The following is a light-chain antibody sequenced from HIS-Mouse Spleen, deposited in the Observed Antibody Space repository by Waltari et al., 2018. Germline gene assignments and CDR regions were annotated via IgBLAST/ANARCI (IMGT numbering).Light chain of an antibody. CDR2: AAS. J-gene: IGKJ1*01. Sequence: DIQMTQSPSSLSASVGDRLTITSPASQSISSYLNWYQQKPGKAPKLLIYAASSLQSGVPSRFSGSGSGTDFTLTISSLQPEDFATYYCQQSYSTPRTFGQGTKVEIK. CDR1: QSISSY. CDR3: QQSYSTPRT. V-gene: IGKV1-39*01.